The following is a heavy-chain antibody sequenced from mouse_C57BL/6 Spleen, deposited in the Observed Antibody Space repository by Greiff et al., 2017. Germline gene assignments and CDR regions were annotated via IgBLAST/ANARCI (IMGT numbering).Heavy chain of an antibody. V-gene: IGHV14-1*01. CDR2: LDPEDGDT. Sequence: VQLQQSGAELVRPGASVKLSCTASGFNIKDYYMHWVKQRPEQGLEWIGRLDPEDGDTEYAPKFQGKATMTADTSANTAYLPLSSLTSEDTAVYYCTTDEDYDSFAYWGQGTLVTVSA. CDR3: TTDEDYDSFAY. D-gene: IGHD2-4*01. J-gene: IGHJ3*01. CDR1: GFNIKDYY.